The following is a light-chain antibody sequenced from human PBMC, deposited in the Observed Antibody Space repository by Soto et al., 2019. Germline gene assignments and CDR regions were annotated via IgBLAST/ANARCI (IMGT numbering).Light chain of an antibody. Sequence: EIVLTQAPATLSLSPGERPTLSCRASQSVSSYLAWYQQKPGQAPXXLIYDASNRATGIPARFSGSGSGTEFTLTISGLEPEDFAVDDCQQRSNWPLFGQGTRLEIK. CDR1: QSVSSY. V-gene: IGKV3-11*01. CDR3: QQRSNWPL. J-gene: IGKJ5*01. CDR2: DAS.